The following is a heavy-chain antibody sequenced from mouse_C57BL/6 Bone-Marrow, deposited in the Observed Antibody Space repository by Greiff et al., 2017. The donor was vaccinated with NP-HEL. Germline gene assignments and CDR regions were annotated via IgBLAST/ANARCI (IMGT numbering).Heavy chain of an antibody. CDR3: ARDYYGTDYFDY. J-gene: IGHJ2*01. CDR2: ISYDGSN. V-gene: IGHV3-6*01. CDR1: GYSITSGYY. D-gene: IGHD1-1*01. Sequence: EVQLQQSGPGLVKPSQSLSLTCSVTGYSITSGYYWNWIRQFPGNKLEWMGYISYDGSNNYNPSLKNRISLTRDTSKNQFFLKLNSVTTEDTATYYCARDYYGTDYFDYWGQGTTLTVSS.